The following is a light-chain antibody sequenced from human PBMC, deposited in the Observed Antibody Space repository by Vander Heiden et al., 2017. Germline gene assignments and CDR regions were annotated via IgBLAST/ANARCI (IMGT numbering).Light chain of an antibody. Sequence: SYVLTQPPSVSGAPGQTASITCGGNNSDAESVQWDQLKQGQAPVQVVYDDTDRPSGSAERVSGSNSGNTATVTISRVEAGDEADYYCQVCDTDKDRHVVFGGGTKLTVL. V-gene: IGLV3-21*02. CDR2: DDT. CDR3: QVCDTDKDRHVV. CDR1: NSDAES. J-gene: IGLJ2*01.